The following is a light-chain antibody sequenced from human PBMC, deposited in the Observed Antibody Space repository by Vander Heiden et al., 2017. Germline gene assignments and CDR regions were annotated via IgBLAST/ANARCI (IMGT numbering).Light chain of an antibody. CDR2: STN. Sequence: QTVVTREPSFSVSPGVTVTLTCGLSSCSVSTNYYPSWYQQTPGQSPRTLIYSTNTRSSGVPDRFSGSILGNTAALTITGAQADDESDYYCVLYMGSGISVFGGGTKLTVL. CDR3: VLYMGSGISV. CDR1: SCSVSTNYY. J-gene: IGLJ2*01. V-gene: IGLV8-61*01.